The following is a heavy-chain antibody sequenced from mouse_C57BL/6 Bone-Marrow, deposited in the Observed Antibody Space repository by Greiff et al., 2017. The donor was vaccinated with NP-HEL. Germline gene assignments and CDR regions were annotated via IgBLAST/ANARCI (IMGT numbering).Heavy chain of an antibody. V-gene: IGHV14-4*01. CDR2: IDPENGDT. J-gene: IGHJ1*03. Sequence: EVQLQQSGAELVRPGASVKLSCTASGFNITDDYMHWVKQRPEQGLEWIGWIDPENGDTEYASKFQGKATITADTSSKPAYLQLSSLTSEDTAVYYCTTQPGYFDVWGTGTTVTVSS. CDR3: TTQPGYFDV. CDR1: GFNITDDY.